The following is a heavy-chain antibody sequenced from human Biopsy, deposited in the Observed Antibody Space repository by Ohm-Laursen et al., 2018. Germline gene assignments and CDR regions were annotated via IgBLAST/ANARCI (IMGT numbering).Heavy chain of an antibody. CDR1: GGSISSYY. CDR3: ARLSTLFGVADFTDD. D-gene: IGHD3-3*01. CDR2: VYYSGST. J-gene: IGHJ4*02. Sequence: GTLSLTCTVSGGSISSYYWTWIRQPPGKGLEWIGDVYYSGSTNRNPSLKSRVTILVDTSKNQLSLKLTSVTAADTAVYYCARLSTLFGVADFTDDWGQGTLVTVPS. V-gene: IGHV4-59*08.